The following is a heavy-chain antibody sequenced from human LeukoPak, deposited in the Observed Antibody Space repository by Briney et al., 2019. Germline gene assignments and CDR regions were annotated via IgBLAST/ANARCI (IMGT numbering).Heavy chain of an antibody. D-gene: IGHD3-16*01. J-gene: IGHJ4*02. V-gene: IGHV4-59*08. CDR2: IYYSGTT. Sequence: SETLSLTCTVSGVSISPYYWSWIRHPPGKGLEWLAYIYYSGTTNYNPSLMSRVTISVDTSKSQFSLKLDSVTAADTAVYYCARHGGSHFLYWGQGILVTVSS. CDR1: GVSISPYY. CDR3: ARHGGSHFLY.